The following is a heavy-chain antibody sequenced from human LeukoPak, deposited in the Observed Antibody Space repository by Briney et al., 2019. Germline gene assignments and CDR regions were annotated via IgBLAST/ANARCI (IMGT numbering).Heavy chain of an antibody. CDR3: ARDPSTVTTSDAFDI. J-gene: IGHJ3*02. CDR1: GGTFSSYA. CDR2: IIPIFGTA. D-gene: IGHD4-17*01. V-gene: IGHV1-69*13. Sequence: SVKVSCKASGGTFSSYAISWVRQAPGQGLEWMGGIIPIFGTANYAQKFQGRVTITADESTSTAYMELSSLRSGDTAVYYCARDPSTVTTSDAFDIWGQGTMVTVSS.